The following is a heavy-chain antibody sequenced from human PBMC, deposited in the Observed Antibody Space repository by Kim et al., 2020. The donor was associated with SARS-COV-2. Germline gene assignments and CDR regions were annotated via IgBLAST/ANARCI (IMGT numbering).Heavy chain of an antibody. J-gene: IGHJ4*02. CDR3: ARWSDFWTGYYFDY. D-gene: IGHD3-3*01. V-gene: IGHV4-61*01. Sequence: SETLSLTCTVSGGSVSSGSYYWSWIRQPPGKGLEWIGYIYYSGSTNYNPSLKSRVTISVDTSKNQFSLKLSSVTAADTAVYYCARWSDFWTGYYFDYWGQGTLVTVSS. CDR2: IYYSGST. CDR1: GGSVSSGSYY.